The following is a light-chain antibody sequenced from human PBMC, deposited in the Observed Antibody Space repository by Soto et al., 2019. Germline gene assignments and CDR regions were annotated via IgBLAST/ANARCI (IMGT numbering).Light chain of an antibody. CDR2: GAS. CDR1: QTVLSN. V-gene: IGKV3-15*01. J-gene: IGKJ5*01. Sequence: EIVMTQSPATLSVSPGERATLSCMACQTVLSNLAWYHQKPGQAPRLLIYGASTRATGIPARFSGSGSGTEFTLTISSLQSEDFAVYYCQQYNNWPITFGQGTRLEIK. CDR3: QQYNNWPIT.